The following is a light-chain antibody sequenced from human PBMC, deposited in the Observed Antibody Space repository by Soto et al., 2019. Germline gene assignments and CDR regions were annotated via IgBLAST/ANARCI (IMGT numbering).Light chain of an antibody. V-gene: IGKV3-20*01. CDR1: QSVSRSY. CDR3: QQYGSSPYT. Sequence: EIVLTQSPGTLSLSPGERATLSCKASQSVSRSYLAWYQQKPGQAPRLLIYGASSRATGIPYRFSGSGSGTDFTLTISRLEPEDFEVYYCQQYGSSPYTFGQGTKLEIK. CDR2: GAS. J-gene: IGKJ2*01.